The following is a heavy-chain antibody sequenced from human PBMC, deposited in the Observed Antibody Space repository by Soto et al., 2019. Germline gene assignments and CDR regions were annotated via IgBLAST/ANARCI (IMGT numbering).Heavy chain of an antibody. CDR1: GFTFSSYG. D-gene: IGHD5-12*01. J-gene: IGHJ3*02. Sequence: GGSLRLSCAASGFTFSSYGMHWVRQAPGKGLEWVAVIWYDGSNKYYADSVKGRFTISRDNSKDTLYLQMNSLRAEDTAVYYCAREMATMGGPFDIWGQGTMVTVSS. V-gene: IGHV3-33*01. CDR2: IWYDGSNK. CDR3: AREMATMGGPFDI.